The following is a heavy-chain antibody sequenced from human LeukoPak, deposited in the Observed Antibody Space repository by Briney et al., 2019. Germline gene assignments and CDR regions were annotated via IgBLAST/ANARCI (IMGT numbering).Heavy chain of an antibody. J-gene: IGHJ5*02. CDR3: ARGYGGGSSSDWFDP. CDR1: GGSISSSSYY. V-gene: IGHV4-39*07. D-gene: IGHD3-10*01. CDR2: IYYSGST. Sequence: SETLSLTCTVSGGSISSSSYYWGWIRQPPGKGLEWIGSIYYSGSTNYNPSLKSRVSISLDKSKNQFSLKLTSVTAADTAVYYCARGYGGGSSSDWFDPWGQGTLVTVSS.